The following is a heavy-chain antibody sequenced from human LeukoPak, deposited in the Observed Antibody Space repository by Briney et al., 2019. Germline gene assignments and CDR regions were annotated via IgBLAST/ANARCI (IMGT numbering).Heavy chain of an antibody. CDR2: ISSSASTI. CDR1: GFTFSSYE. CDR3: ARYGGSYAFDY. V-gene: IGHV3-48*03. J-gene: IGHJ4*02. D-gene: IGHD1-26*01. Sequence: GGSLRLSCAASGFTFSSYEMNWVRQAPGKGLEWVSYISSSASTIYYADSVKGRFTVSRDNAKNSLYLQMNRLRAEDTAVYYCARYGGSYAFDYWGQGTLVTVSS.